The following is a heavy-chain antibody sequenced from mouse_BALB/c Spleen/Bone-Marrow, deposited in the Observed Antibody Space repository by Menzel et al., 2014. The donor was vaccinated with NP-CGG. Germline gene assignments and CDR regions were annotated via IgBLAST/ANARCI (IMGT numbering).Heavy chain of an antibody. D-gene: IGHD4-1*01. V-gene: IGHV1-18*01. J-gene: IGHJ3*01. CDR2: INPNNGGT. Sequence: EVKLMESGPELVKPGASVKIPCKASGYPFTDYNMDWVKQSHGKSLEWIGDINPNNGGTIYNQKFKGKATLTVDKSSSTAYMELRSLTSEDTAVYYCATGTWFAYWGQGTLATVSA. CDR3: ATGTWFAY. CDR1: GYPFTDYN.